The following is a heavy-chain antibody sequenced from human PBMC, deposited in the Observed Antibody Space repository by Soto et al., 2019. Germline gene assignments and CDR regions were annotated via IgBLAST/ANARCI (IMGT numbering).Heavy chain of an antibody. D-gene: IGHD1-7*01. Sequence: ASVKVSFKASGGTFSSYAISWVRQAPGQGLEWMGGIIPIFGTANYAQKFQGRVTITADESTSTAYMELSSLRSEDTAVYYCASSTLGRITGTFAGYGMDVWGQGTTVTVSS. J-gene: IGHJ6*02. CDR1: GGTFSSYA. V-gene: IGHV1-69*13. CDR2: IIPIFGTA. CDR3: ASSTLGRITGTFAGYGMDV.